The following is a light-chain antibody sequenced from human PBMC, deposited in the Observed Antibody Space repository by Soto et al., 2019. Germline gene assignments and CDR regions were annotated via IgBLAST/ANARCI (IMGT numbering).Light chain of an antibody. CDR3: QRHINWPLT. Sequence: EMVLTQSPGTLSLSPGDRATLSCRASQSVSNDYVAWVQQKPGQAPRLLIYEASNRATGIPARFSGSGSGADFTLTISSLEPEDFALYCCQRHINWPLTFGGGTKV. CDR1: QSVSND. CDR2: EAS. J-gene: IGKJ4*01. V-gene: IGKV3-11*01.